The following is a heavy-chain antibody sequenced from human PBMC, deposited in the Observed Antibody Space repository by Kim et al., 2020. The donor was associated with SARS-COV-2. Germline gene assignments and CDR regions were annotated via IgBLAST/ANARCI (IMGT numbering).Heavy chain of an antibody. CDR3: ARDGRVVFDY. D-gene: IGHD2-15*01. CDR2: MKHDGREI. Sequence: GGSLRLSCTASGFAFNEYFMSWVRQAPGKGLEWVANMKHDGREIYYVDSVKGRFTISRDNAKNSLFLQMNSLRAEDTGVYYCARDGRVVFDYWGQGTLVT. V-gene: IGHV3-7*03. CDR1: GFAFNEYF. J-gene: IGHJ4*02.